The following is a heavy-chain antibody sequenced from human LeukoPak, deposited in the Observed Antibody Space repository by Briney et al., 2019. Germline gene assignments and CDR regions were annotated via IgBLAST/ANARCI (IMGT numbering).Heavy chain of an antibody. CDR2: IFTGDSDT. CDR3: ARVYCGGGRRSIDY. Sequence: GESLKISCKGSGYRFTSYWIGWVRQMPGKGLEWMGIIFTGDSDTRYSPSFQGQVSISGDRAISSAYLQWNSLKASDTAIYYCARVYCGGGRRSIDYWGQGTLVTVSS. D-gene: IGHD2-15*01. V-gene: IGHV5-51*01. J-gene: IGHJ4*02. CDR1: GYRFTSYW.